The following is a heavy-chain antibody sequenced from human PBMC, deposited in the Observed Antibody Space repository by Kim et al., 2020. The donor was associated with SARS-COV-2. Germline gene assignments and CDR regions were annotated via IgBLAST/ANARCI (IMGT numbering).Heavy chain of an antibody. CDR2: IYYSGST. Sequence: SETLSLTCTVSGGSISSYYWSWIRQPPGKGLEWIGYIYYSGSTNYNPSLKSRVTISVDTSKNQFSLKLSSVTAADTAVYYCARVGQQLGSINWYFDLWGRGTLVTVSS. V-gene: IGHV4-59*01. J-gene: IGHJ2*01. CDR3: ARVGQQLGSINWYFDL. D-gene: IGHD6-13*01. CDR1: GGSISSYY.